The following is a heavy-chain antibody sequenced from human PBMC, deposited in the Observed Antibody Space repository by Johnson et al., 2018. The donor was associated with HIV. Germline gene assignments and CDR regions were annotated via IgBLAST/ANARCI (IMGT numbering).Heavy chain of an antibody. Sequence: VQLVESGGGLVQPGGSLRLSCAASGSTVSSNYMSWVRPAPGKGLEWVPVIYSGGSTYYADPLKGRFTITRDNSKNTLYLQMNSLRAEDTALYYCARGLRGYSYIDSFDIWGQGTMVTVSS. J-gene: IGHJ3*02. D-gene: IGHD5-18*01. CDR3: ARGLRGYSYIDSFDI. CDR2: IYSGGST. CDR1: GSTVSSNY. V-gene: IGHV3-66*01.